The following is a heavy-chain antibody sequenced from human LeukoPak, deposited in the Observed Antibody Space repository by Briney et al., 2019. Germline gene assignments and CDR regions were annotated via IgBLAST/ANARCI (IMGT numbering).Heavy chain of an antibody. J-gene: IGHJ4*02. CDR3: ARGQGYYDILTGYYY. V-gene: IGHV4-39*07. CDR2: IYYSGRT. D-gene: IGHD3-9*01. CDR1: GDSVSRSDSY. Sequence: KPSETLSLTCTVFGDSVSRSDSYWDWIRQPPGKGLEWIGTIYYSGRTYYNPSLKSRVTISLDTSKNQFSLKLSSVTAADTAVYYCARGQGYYDILTGYYYWGQGTQVTVSS.